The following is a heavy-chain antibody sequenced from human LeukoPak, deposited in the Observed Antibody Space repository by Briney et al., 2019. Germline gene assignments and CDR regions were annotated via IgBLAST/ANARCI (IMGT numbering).Heavy chain of an antibody. CDR1: GDSVSNNSAA. D-gene: IGHD6-19*01. Sequence: SQTLSLTCAISGDSVSNNSAAWNWIRQSPSRGLEWLGRTYYRSKWYNDYAVSVKSRITINPDTSKNQFSLQVNSVTPEDTAVYHCARAPTPIIAVAGSFDYWGQGTLVTVSS. CDR2: TYYRSKWYN. J-gene: IGHJ4*02. CDR3: ARAPTPIIAVAGSFDY. V-gene: IGHV6-1*01.